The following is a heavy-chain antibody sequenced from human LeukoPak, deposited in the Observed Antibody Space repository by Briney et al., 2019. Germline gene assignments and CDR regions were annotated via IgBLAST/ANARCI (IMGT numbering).Heavy chain of an antibody. Sequence: GGSLRLSCAASGFTFSSYEMHWVRQDPGKGLVWVSFINPDGSTTNYADSVKGRFTISRDNAKNALYLQMNSLRAEDTAVYYCAKDLHYGSADYWGQGTLVTVSS. CDR2: INPDGSTT. V-gene: IGHV3-74*01. J-gene: IGHJ4*02. CDR3: AKDLHYGSADY. CDR1: GFTFSSYE. D-gene: IGHD3-10*01.